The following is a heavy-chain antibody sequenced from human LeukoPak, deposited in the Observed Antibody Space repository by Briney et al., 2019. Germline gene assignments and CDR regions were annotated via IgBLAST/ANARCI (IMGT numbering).Heavy chain of an antibody. CDR1: GYTFTGYY. D-gene: IGHD1-26*01. V-gene: IGHV1-2*02. CDR2: INPNSGGT. CDR3: ARERDSGSYLPWFDP. Sequence: ASVKVSCKASGYTFTGYYMHWVRQAPGQGLEWMGWINPNSGGTNYAQKFQGRVTMTRDTSISTAYMELSRLRSDDTAVYYCARERDSGSYLPWFDPWGQGTLVTVSS. J-gene: IGHJ5*02.